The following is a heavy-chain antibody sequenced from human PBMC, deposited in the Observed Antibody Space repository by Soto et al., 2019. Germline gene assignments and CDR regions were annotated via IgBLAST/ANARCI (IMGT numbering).Heavy chain of an antibody. CDR3: ARTWIQLWGNYGMDV. V-gene: IGHV3-7*01. Sequence: GGSLRLSCAASGFTFSSYWMSWVRQAPGKGLEWVANIKQDGSEKYYVDSVKGRFTISRDNAKNSLYLQMNSLRAEDTAVYYCARTWIQLWGNYGMDVWGQGTTVTVSS. J-gene: IGHJ6*02. CDR1: GFTFSSYW. CDR2: IKQDGSEK. D-gene: IGHD5-18*01.